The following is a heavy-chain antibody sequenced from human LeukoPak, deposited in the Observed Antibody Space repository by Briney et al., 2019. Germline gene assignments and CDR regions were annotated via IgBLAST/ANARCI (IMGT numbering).Heavy chain of an antibody. J-gene: IGHJ4*02. Sequence: PGGSLRLSCAASGFAFSTYLRSGIRQAPGKGLEWVANINQDGSEKYYVDSVKGRFTISRDNAKNSLYLQMSSLRADDQAVYYCARDRGAAGTGPFDYWGQGTLVTVSS. CDR2: INQDGSEK. V-gene: IGHV3-7*01. CDR1: GFAFSTYL. CDR3: ARDRGAAGTGPFDY. D-gene: IGHD6-13*01.